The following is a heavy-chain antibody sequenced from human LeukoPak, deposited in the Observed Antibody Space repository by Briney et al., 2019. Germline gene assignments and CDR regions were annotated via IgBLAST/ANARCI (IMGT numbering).Heavy chain of an antibody. CDR1: GGTFSSYA. D-gene: IGHD4-17*01. CDR2: IIPIFGTA. CDR3: ARQPDTVTTFADY. J-gene: IGHJ4*02. Sequence: SVKVSCKASGGTFSSYAISWVRQAPGQGLEWMGGIIPIFGTANYAQKLQGRVTMTTDTSTSTAYMELRSLRSDDTAVYYCARQPDTVTTFADYWGQGTLVTVSS. V-gene: IGHV1-69*05.